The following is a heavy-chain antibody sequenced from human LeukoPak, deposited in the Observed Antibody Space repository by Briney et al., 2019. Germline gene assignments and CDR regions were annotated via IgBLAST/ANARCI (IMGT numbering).Heavy chain of an antibody. CDR2: ISSSGSTI. V-gene: IGHV3-11*01. J-gene: IGHJ4*02. CDR1: GFTFSDYY. D-gene: IGHD3-3*01. Sequence: GGSLRLSCAASGFTFSDYYMSWIRQAPGKGLEWVSYISSSGSTIYYADSVKGRFTISRDNAKNSLYLQMNSLRAEDTAVYYCATGLRFLEWLSNLLLDYWGQGTLATVSS. CDR3: ATGLRFLEWLSNLLLDY.